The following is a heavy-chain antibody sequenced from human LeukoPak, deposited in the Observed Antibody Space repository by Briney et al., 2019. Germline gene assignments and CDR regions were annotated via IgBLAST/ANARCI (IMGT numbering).Heavy chain of an antibody. CDR3: AREGDKVVVDAFDI. J-gene: IGHJ3*02. Sequence: GGSLRLSCAASGFTFSSYAMHWVRQAPGKGLEWVAVISYDGSNKYYADSVKGRFTISRDNSKNTLYLQMNSLRAEDTAVYYCAREGDKVVVDAFDIWGQGTMVTVSS. CDR1: GFTFSSYA. CDR2: ISYDGSNK. D-gene: IGHD3-22*01. V-gene: IGHV3-30-3*01.